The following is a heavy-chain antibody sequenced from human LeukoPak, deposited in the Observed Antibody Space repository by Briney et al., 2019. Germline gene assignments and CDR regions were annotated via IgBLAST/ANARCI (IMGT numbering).Heavy chain of an antibody. Sequence: SETLSLTCTVSGGSISSYYWSWIRQPPGKGLEWIGYIYYSGSTNYNPSLKSRVTISVDTSKNQFSLKLSSVTAADTAVYYCARADYYDSSGYYERGYYFDYWGQGTLVTVSS. CDR1: GGSISSYY. J-gene: IGHJ4*02. CDR2: IYYSGST. D-gene: IGHD3-22*01. V-gene: IGHV4-59*01. CDR3: ARADYYDSSGYYERGYYFDY.